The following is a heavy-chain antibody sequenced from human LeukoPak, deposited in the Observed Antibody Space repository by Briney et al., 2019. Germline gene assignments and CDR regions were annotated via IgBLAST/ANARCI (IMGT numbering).Heavy chain of an antibody. J-gene: IGHJ4*02. CDR1: GFTLSSYG. CDR3: VGDPGDY. CDR2: IRYDGTNK. Sequence: GGSLRLSCAASGFTLSSYGMHWVRQGSGKGLEWVAFIRYDGTNKYYADSVKGRFTISRDNSKNTLHLQMNSLRADDTAVYYCVGDPGDYWGQGTLVTVSS. D-gene: IGHD3-16*01. V-gene: IGHV3-30*02.